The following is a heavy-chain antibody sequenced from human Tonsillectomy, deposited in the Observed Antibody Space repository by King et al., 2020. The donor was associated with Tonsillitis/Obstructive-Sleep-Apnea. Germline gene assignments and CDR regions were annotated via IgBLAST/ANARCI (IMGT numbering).Heavy chain of an antibody. CDR1: GGSISSSNW. Sequence: VQLQESGPGLVKPSGTLSLTCAVSGGSISSSNWWSWVRQPPGKGLEWIGESYHSGSTNYNPSLKSRVTISVDKSKNQFSLKLSSVTAADTAVYYCARAGPYSSSWNPFDYWGQGTLVTVSS. CDR3: ARAGPYSSSWNPFDY. CDR2: SYHSGST. D-gene: IGHD6-13*01. J-gene: IGHJ4*02. V-gene: IGHV4-4*02.